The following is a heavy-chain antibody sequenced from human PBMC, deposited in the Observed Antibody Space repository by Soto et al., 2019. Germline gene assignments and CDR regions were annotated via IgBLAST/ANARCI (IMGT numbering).Heavy chain of an antibody. V-gene: IGHV1-69*02. CDR1: GGTFSSYT. J-gene: IGHJ3*02. CDR3: ARTGGYSGYDDAFDI. Sequence: APVKVSCKASGGTFSSYTISWVRQAPGQGLEWMGRIIPILGIANYAQKFQGRVTITADKSTSTAYMELSSLRSEDTAVYYCARTGGYSGYDDAFDIWGRGTMVTVSS. CDR2: IIPILGIA. D-gene: IGHD5-12*01.